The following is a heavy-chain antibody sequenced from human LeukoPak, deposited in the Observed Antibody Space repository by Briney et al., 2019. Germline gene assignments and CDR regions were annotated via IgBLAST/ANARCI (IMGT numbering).Heavy chain of an antibody. Sequence: DSVKVSCKASGYTFTSYAMHWVRQAPGQRLEWMGWINAGNGNTKYSQKFQGRVTITRDTSASTAYMELSSLRSEDTAVYYCAREEALYDSSGYYYEEYNWFDPWGQGTLVTVSS. CDR1: GYTFTSYA. CDR3: AREEALYDSSGYYYEEYNWFDP. J-gene: IGHJ5*02. CDR2: INAGNGNT. V-gene: IGHV1-3*01. D-gene: IGHD3-22*01.